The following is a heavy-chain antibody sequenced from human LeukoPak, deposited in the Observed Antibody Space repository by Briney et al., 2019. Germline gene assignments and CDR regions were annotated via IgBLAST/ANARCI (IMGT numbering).Heavy chain of an antibody. Sequence: MSSETLSLTCTVSGGSISSSGYYWGWIRQPPGKGLEWIGSIYYSGSTYYNPSLKSRVTISVDTSKNQFSLKLSSVTAADTAVYYCASEVGATQDWGQGTLVTVSS. J-gene: IGHJ4*02. V-gene: IGHV4-39*01. CDR2: IYYSGST. D-gene: IGHD1-26*01. CDR3: ASEVGATQD. CDR1: GGSISSSGYY.